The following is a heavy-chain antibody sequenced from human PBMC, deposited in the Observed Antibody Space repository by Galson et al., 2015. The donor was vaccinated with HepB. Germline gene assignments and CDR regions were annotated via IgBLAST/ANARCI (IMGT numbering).Heavy chain of an antibody. CDR3: AKPYSSGWNLGETYHYNGLDV. CDR2: LNGRGGVT. J-gene: IGHJ6*02. Sequence: SLRLSCAASGFMFGSSAMTWVRQAPGKGLEWVSSLNGRGGVTYYTDSVKGRFTISRDNSKNVLYLEMSSLRAEDTAVYYCAKPYSSGWNLGETYHYNGLDVWGHGTTV. V-gene: IGHV3-23*01. D-gene: IGHD6-19*01. CDR1: GFMFGSSA.